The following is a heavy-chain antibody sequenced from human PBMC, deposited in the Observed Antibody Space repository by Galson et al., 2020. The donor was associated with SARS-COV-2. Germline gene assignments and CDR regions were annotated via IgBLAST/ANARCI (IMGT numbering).Heavy chain of an antibody. V-gene: IGHV2-70*11. CDR1: GFSLSTSGMC. D-gene: IGHD3-22*01. Sequence: SGPTLVKHTQTLTLTCTFSGFSLSTSGMCVSWIRQPPGKALEWLARIDWDDDKDYSTSLKTRLTLSKDTSKNQVVLTMTNMDPLDTATSYCAQMVMSDDLGRGAADFCGQGTLFTVSS. CDR2: IDWDDDK. CDR3: AQMVMSDDLGRGAADF. J-gene: IGHJ4*02.